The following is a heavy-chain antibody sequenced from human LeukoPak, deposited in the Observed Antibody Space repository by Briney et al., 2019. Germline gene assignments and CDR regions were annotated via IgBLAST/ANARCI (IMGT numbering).Heavy chain of an antibody. CDR3: ARERYDSFGMDV. V-gene: IGHV3-48*03. J-gene: IGHJ6*02. D-gene: IGHD3-22*01. Sequence: PGGSLRLSCAASGFIFRTYEMNWVRQAPGKGLEWLPYIDTGGSSVYYADSVKGRFTMSRDNAENSLYLQMDSLRPDDTAVYYCARERYDSFGMDVWGQGTTVTVSS. CDR1: GFIFRTYE. CDR2: IDTGGSSV.